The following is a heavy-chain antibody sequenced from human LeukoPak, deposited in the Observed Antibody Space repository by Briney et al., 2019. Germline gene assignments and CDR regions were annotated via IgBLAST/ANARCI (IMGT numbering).Heavy chain of an antibody. CDR2: ISWNSGSI. CDR1: GFTFDDYA. D-gene: IGHD1-26*01. V-gene: IGHV3-9*03. J-gene: IGHJ4*01. CDR3: AKAWGSGSFSGIDC. Sequence: SGRSLRLSCAASGFTFDDYAMHWVRQPPGKGLEWVSGISWNSGSIDYADSVKGRFTISRDNAKNSLYLQMNSLRPEDMALYYCAKAWGSGSFSGIDCWGHGTLVTVSS.